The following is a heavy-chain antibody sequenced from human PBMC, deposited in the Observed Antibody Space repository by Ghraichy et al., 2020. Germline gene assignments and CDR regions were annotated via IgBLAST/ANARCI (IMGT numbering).Heavy chain of an antibody. D-gene: IGHD3-22*01. V-gene: IGHV3-23*01. J-gene: IGHJ6*03. CDR1: GFTLRIYA. CDR2: ISEYGGRT. CDR3: ARGDSSDYHYMDV. Sequence: GGSLNISCVASGFTLRIYAMSWVRQGPRKGLEWVSSISEYGGRTYYADSVKGRLIISRDNSENRLFLQMNSLRAEDTAVYYCARGDSSDYHYMDVWGKGTTVTVSS.